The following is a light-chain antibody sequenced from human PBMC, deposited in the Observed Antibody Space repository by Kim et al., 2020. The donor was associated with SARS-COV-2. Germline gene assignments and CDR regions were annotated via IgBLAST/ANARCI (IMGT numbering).Light chain of an antibody. V-gene: IGKV1-5*03. Sequence: DIQMTQSPSTLSASVGDRVTITCRASHNINTWLAWYQQKPGEAPKILISKASTLESGVPSRFSGSGSGTEFTLTITSLQPDDSATYYCQQYDTDSAFGGGTKVDIK. CDR2: KAS. CDR3: QQYDTDSA. CDR1: HNINTW. J-gene: IGKJ4*01.